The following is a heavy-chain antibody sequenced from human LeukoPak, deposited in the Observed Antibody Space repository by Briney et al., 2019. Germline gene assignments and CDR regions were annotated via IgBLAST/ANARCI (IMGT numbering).Heavy chain of an antibody. J-gene: IGHJ4*02. V-gene: IGHV3-21*01. CDR3: AKEADYYDSSGYYSFDY. CDR1: GFTFSTHT. CDR2: ISGSTNSYI. D-gene: IGHD3-22*01. Sequence: GGSLRLSCAASGFTFSTHTMNWVRQAPGEGLEWVSTISGSTNSYIYYADSVKGRFTISRDNAKNSLYLQMNSLGAEDTAVYYCAKEADYYDSSGYYSFDYWGQGTLVTVSS.